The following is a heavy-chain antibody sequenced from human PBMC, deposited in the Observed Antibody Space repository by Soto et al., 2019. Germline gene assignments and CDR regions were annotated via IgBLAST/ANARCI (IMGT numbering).Heavy chain of an antibody. CDR2: VYYSGST. D-gene: IGHD1-26*01. V-gene: IGHV4-59*01. CDR3: ARDLYSGSHGYCQH. CDR1: GGSISSYY. Sequence: SETLSLTCTVSGGSISSYYWSWIRQPPGKRLEWIGYVYYSGSTNYNPSLKSRVTISVDTSKNQFSLKLSSVTAADTAVYYCARDLYSGSHGYCQHWGQGTLVTVSS. J-gene: IGHJ1*01.